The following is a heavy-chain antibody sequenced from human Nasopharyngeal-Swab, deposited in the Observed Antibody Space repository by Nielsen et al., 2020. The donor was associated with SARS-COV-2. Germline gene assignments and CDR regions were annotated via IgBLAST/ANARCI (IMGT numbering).Heavy chain of an antibody. CDR1: GGSFSGYY. CDR3: AREGYYDSSGYLRGAFDI. Sequence: GSLRLSCAVYGGSFSGYYWSWIRQPPGKGLEWIGEINHSGSTNYNPSLKSRVTISVDTSKNQFSLKLSSVTAADTAVYYCAREGYYDSSGYLRGAFDIWGQGTMVTVSS. CDR2: INHSGST. D-gene: IGHD3-22*01. V-gene: IGHV4-34*01. J-gene: IGHJ3*02.